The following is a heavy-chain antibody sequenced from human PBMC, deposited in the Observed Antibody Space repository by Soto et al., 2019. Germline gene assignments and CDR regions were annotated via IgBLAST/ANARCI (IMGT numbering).Heavy chain of an antibody. CDR1: GFTFNSYG. CDR2: MWFDGSNI. V-gene: IGHV3-33*01. Sequence: QVQLVESGGGVVQPGRSLRLSCAASGFTFNSYGKHWVRHAPGKGLEWVAAMWFDGSNIFYADSVQGRFIISRDNSMNTLYLQMNSLRAEGTAVYYCATWALTLVPPDANYFDYWGQGSLVTVSS. CDR3: ATWALTLVPPDANYFDY. D-gene: IGHD3-16*01. J-gene: IGHJ4*02.